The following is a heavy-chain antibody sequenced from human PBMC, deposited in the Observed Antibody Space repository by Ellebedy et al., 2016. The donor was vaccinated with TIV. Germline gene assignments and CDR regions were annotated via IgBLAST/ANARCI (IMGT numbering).Heavy chain of an antibody. CDR2: ISTYNGNT. Sequence: ASVKVSCKASGYTFTGYYMHWVRQAPGQGLEWMGWISTYNGNTNYAQKLQGRVTMTTDTSTSTAYMELRSLRSDDTAVYYCARGEYYVSGSYYKPYYYYYGMDVWGQGTTVTVSS. CDR3: ARGEYYVSGSYYKPYYYYYGMDV. CDR1: GYTFTGYY. J-gene: IGHJ6*02. V-gene: IGHV1-18*04. D-gene: IGHD3-10*01.